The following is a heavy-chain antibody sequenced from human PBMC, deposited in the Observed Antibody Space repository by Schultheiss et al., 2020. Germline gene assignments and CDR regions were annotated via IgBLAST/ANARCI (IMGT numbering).Heavy chain of an antibody. CDR2: IYYSGST. CDR3: ARDRTDYDIVDF. D-gene: IGHD3/OR15-3a*01. J-gene: IGHJ4*02. CDR1: GGSINSGGYY. Sequence: SQTLSLTCTVSGGSINSGGYYWSWIRQYPGKGLEWIGYIYYSGSTYYNPSLKSRVTISVDTSKNQFSLKLSSVTAADTAVYYCARDRTDYDIVDFWGQGTLVTVSS. V-gene: IGHV4-31*03.